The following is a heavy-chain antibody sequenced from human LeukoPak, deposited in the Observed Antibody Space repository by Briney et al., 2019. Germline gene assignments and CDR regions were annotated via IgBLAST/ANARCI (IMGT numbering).Heavy chain of an antibody. J-gene: IGHJ4*02. D-gene: IGHD2-2*02. CDR3: ATARGSCSSTSCYTNGFDY. CDR1: GXTFNSYA. V-gene: IGHV3-23*01. CDR2: ISDGGGST. Sequence: PGGSLTLSCAASGXTFNSYAMSWVRQAPGKGLEWVSAISDGGGSTYYADSVKGRFTISRDNSKSTLFLQMNSLRAEDTAVYYCATARGSCSSTSCYTNGFDYWGQGTLVTVSS.